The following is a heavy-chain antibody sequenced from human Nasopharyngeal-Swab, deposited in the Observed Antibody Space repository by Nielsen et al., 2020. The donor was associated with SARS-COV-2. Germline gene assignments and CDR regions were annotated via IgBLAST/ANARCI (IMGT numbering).Heavy chain of an antibody. Sequence: VKVSCKAPGYTFTAAPIHWVRQSPVQGLECVGRIGTNSGGTLYAQRFRGRVTMTRHTSVATAYIELSDSRSDDTPVYYGARDSPASRGDYWGQGTLVTVSS. D-gene: IGHD5-24*01. V-gene: IGHV1-2*06. J-gene: IGHJ4*02. CDR2: IGTNSGGT. CDR3: ARDSPASRGDY. CDR1: GYTFTAAP.